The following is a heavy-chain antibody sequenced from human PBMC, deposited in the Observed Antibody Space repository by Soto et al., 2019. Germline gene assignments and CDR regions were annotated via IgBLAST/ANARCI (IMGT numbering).Heavy chain of an antibody. CDR3: ASGDATKIVVTTYYAMDV. CDR1: GGSLSNYG. Sequence: QVQLVQSGAEVKKPGSSVKVSCTASGGSLSNYGISWVRQAPGQGLEWMGAIIPVFGTPNYAQKFQDRVTITGDESTTTVYMEVRSLTSEDTAVYYCASGDATKIVVTTYYAMDVWGQGTTVTVSS. CDR2: IIPVFGTP. D-gene: IGHD3-22*01. J-gene: IGHJ6*02. V-gene: IGHV1-69*12.